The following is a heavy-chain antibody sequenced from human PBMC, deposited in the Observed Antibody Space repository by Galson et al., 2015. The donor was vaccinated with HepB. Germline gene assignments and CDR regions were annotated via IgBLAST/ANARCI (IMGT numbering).Heavy chain of an antibody. CDR2: ISGSGGST. CDR1: GFTFSSYA. D-gene: IGHD1-26*01. Sequence: SLRLSCAASGFTFSSYAMSWVRQAPGKGLEWVSAISGSGGSTYYADSVKGRFTISRDNSKNTLYLQMNSLRAEDTAVYYCAKDVGPLPGVGMDVWGQGTTVTVSS. V-gene: IGHV3-23*01. CDR3: AKDVGPLPGVGMDV. J-gene: IGHJ6*02.